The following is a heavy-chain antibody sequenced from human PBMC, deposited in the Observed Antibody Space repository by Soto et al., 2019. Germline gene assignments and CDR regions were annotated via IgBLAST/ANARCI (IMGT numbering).Heavy chain of an antibody. CDR3: VKFRGRAYPYYYMDV. Sequence: DVQLLASGGGLVQWGGSLRLSCVTSGVTFSTYGMTWVRQAPGKGLEWVSYGGSGGSRYYAESVKGRFTISRDNSKNTLSLEMNSLRAEDTATYYCVKFRGRAYPYYYMDVWGKGTTVTVSS. J-gene: IGHJ6*03. D-gene: IGHD3-10*01. CDR2: GGSGGSR. V-gene: IGHV3-23*01. CDR1: GVTFSTYG.